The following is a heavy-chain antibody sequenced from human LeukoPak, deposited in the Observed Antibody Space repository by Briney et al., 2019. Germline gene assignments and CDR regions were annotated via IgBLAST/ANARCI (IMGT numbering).Heavy chain of an antibody. CDR1: GYTFSNYG. J-gene: IGHJ6*03. Sequence: GASVKVSCKASGYTFSNYGISWVRQAPGQGLEWMGWISVYNGKTNYAQKLQGRVTMTTDTSTSTAYMELKSLRSDDTAVYYCARVGRYFDWLLSSYYYYMDVWGKGTTVTVSS. D-gene: IGHD3-9*01. CDR2: ISVYNGKT. V-gene: IGHV1-18*01. CDR3: ARVGRYFDWLLSSYYYYMDV.